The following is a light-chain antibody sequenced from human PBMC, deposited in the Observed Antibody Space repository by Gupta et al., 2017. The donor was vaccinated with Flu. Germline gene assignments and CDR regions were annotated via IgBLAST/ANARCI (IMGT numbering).Light chain of an antibody. CDR2: LGS. V-gene: IGKV2-28*01. CDR1: QSLLHSNGYNY. Sequence: ISCRFSQSLLHSNGYNYLGWYLQKPGQSPQLLLYLGSNRASGVPDRFSGSGSGTDFTLKISRVEAEDVGVYYCMQALQTPLTFGGWTKVEIK. CDR3: MQALQTPLT. J-gene: IGKJ4*01.